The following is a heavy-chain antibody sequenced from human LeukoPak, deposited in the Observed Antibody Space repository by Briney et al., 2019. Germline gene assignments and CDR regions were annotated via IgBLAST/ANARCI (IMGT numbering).Heavy chain of an antibody. V-gene: IGHV4-39*01. D-gene: IGHD3-10*01. CDR2: IYYSGST. CDR3: ARRMWFGELYYFDY. CDR1: SGSISSSSYY. Sequence: KASESLSLTSTVSSGSISSSSYYWGWIRQPPGKGLEWIGSIYYSGSTYYNPSLKSRVTISVDTSKNQFSLKLSSVTAADTAVYYCARRMWFGELYYFDYWGQGTLVTVSS. J-gene: IGHJ4*02.